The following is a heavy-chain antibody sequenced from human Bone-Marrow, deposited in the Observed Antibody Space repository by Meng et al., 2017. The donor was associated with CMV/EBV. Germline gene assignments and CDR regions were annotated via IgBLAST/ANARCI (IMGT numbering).Heavy chain of an antibody. V-gene: IGHV3-33*06. CDR3: AKGTYYDFWSGYYPGYYYGMDV. D-gene: IGHD3-3*01. Sequence: GESLKISCAASGFTFSSYGMHWVRQAPGKGLEWVAVIWYDGSNKYYADSVKGRFTISRDNSKNTLYLRMNSLRAEDTAVYYCAKGTYYDFWSGYYPGYYYGMDVWGQGTTVTVSS. CDR1: GFTFSSYG. J-gene: IGHJ6*02. CDR2: IWYDGSNK.